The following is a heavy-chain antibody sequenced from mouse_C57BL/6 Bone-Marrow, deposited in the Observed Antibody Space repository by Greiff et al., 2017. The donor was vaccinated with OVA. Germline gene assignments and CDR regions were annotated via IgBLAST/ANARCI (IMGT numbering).Heavy chain of an antibody. CDR1: GYTFTDHT. J-gene: IGHJ4*01. V-gene: IGHV1-78*01. CDR3: ARGGLLSPYYYAMDY. CDR2: IYPRDGST. Sequence: VKLQQSDAELVKPGASVKISCKVSGYTFTDHTIHWMKQRPEQGLEWIGYIYPRDGSTKYNEKFKGKATLTADKSSGTAYMQLNSLTSEDSAVYFCARGGLLSPYYYAMDYWGQGTSVTVSS. D-gene: IGHD2-3*01.